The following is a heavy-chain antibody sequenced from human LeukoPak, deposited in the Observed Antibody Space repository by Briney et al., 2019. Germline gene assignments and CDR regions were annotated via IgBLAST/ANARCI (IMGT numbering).Heavy chain of an antibody. CDR3: ATTAVAGFDY. D-gene: IGHD6-19*01. V-gene: IGHV1-69*13. Sequence: ASVKVSCKASGGTFSSYAISWVRQAPAQGLQWMGGIIPIFGTANYAQKFQGRVTITADESTSTAYMELSSLRSEDTAVYYCATTAVAGFDYWGQGTLVTVSS. CDR2: IIPIFGTA. J-gene: IGHJ4*02. CDR1: GGTFSSYA.